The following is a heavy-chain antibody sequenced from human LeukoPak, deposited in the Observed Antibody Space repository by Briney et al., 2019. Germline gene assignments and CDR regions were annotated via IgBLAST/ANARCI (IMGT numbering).Heavy chain of an antibody. Sequence: ASVKVSCKASGYTFTDYYMHWVRQAPGQGVEWMGWINTNTGNPTYAQGFTGRFVFSLDTSVSTAYLQVSSLKAEDTGVDYCARDRGYDYRYYFDYWGQGTLVTVSS. CDR3: ARDRGYDYRYYFDY. J-gene: IGHJ4*02. CDR1: GYTFTDYY. CDR2: INTNTGNP. D-gene: IGHD5-12*01. V-gene: IGHV7-4-1*02.